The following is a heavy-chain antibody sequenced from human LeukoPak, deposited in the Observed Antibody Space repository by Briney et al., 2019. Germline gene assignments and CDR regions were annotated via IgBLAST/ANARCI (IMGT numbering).Heavy chain of an antibody. D-gene: IGHD1-1*01. Sequence: QPGGSLRLSCAASGFTFSTYDMNWVRQAPGKGLEWVSYIHSGGETIFYADSVNGRFTISRDIAKNSLYLQMNSLRAEDTAVYYCARKLTGTIYFASWGQGTMVTLSS. J-gene: IGHJ4*02. CDR1: GFTFSTYD. CDR2: IHSGGETI. CDR3: ARKLTGTIYFAS. V-gene: IGHV3-48*03.